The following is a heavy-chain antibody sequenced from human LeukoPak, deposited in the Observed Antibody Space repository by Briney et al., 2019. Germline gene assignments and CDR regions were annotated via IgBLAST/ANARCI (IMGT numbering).Heavy chain of an antibody. CDR2: IYYSGST. J-gene: IGHJ4*02. CDR3: ARHAYGKWELPSHFDY. Sequence: SETLSLTCTVSGGSISSSYWNWIRQPPGKGLEWIGYIYYSGSTNYNPSLKSRVTISVDTSKNHFSLKLSSVTAAGTAVYYCARHAYGKWELPSHFDYWGQGTLVTVSS. D-gene: IGHD1-26*01. V-gene: IGHV4-59*08. CDR1: GGSISSSY.